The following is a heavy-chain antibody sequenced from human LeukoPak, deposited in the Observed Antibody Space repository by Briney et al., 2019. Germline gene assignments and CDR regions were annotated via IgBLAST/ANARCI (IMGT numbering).Heavy chain of an antibody. CDR2: ILYDGSNK. Sequence: GGSLRLSCAASGFTFSGYAMHWVRQAPGKGLEWVAVILYDGSNKYYADSVKGRFSISRDNSENTLYLRMNSLRAEDTAVYYCAKTYSGSYYIVDDWGQGTLVTVSS. CDR3: AKTYSGSYYIVDD. J-gene: IGHJ4*02. D-gene: IGHD1-26*01. V-gene: IGHV3-30*18. CDR1: GFTFSGYA.